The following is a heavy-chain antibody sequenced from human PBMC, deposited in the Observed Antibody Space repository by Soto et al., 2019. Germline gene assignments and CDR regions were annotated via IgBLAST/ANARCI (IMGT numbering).Heavy chain of an antibody. J-gene: IGHJ5*02. V-gene: IGHV4-34*01. CDR3: ARLVWSYGTWFDP. CDR2: VNHGGSA. D-gene: IGHD5-18*01. CDR1: DGSFSGHY. Sequence: PSETLSLTCVVCDGSFSGHYWTKIRQPPGKGLEWVGEVNHGGSANFNPPLKSRVTISVDTSKNQFSLKLSSVTAADTAVYYCARLVWSYGTWFDPWGQGTLVTVSS.